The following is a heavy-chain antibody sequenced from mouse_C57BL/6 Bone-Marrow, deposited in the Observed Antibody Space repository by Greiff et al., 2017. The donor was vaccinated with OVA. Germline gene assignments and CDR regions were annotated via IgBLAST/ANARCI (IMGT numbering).Heavy chain of an antibody. CDR3: ARDSNYDYYAMDY. CDR2: SRNKANDYTT. V-gene: IGHV7-1*01. J-gene: IGHJ4*01. CDR1: GFTFSDFY. D-gene: IGHD2-5*01. Sequence: EVQRVESGGGLVQSGRSLRLSCATSGFTFSDFYMAWVRQAPGKGLEWIAASRNKANDYTTEYSASVKGRFIVSRDTSQSILYLQMNALRAEDTAMYYCARDSNYDYYAMDYWGQGTSVTVSS.